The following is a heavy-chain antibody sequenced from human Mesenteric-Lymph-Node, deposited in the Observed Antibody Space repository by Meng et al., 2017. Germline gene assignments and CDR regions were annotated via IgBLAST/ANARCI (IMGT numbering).Heavy chain of an antibody. CDR3: ARADDNWIIIEY. CDR1: GFNFGTYG. D-gene: IGHD1-20*01. Sequence: QVQLVESGGGVVQPGRSLRLSCAASGFNFGTYGMHWVRQAPGKGLEWVAVIWYDGTDKFYGDSVKGRFTISRDNSKNTLFLQMNSLTVDDTAVYYCARADDNWIIIEYWGQGTLVTVSS. V-gene: IGHV3-33*01. J-gene: IGHJ4*02. CDR2: IWYDGTDK.